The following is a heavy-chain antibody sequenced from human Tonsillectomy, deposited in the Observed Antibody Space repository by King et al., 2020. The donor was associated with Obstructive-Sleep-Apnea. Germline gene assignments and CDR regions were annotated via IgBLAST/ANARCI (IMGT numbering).Heavy chain of an antibody. V-gene: IGHV3-30*04. J-gene: IGHJ6*02. CDR2: ISYDGGNK. CDR3: AGQLELPYYYYVMDV. CDR1: GFTFSSYA. D-gene: IGHD1-7*01. Sequence: VQLVESGGGAVQPGRSLRLSCVVSGFTFSSYAMHWGRQAPGKGLEWVAVISYDGGNKYYADSVNGRFTLSRDNSKDTLYLQMNNLRPEDTAVFYCAGQLELPYYYYVMDVWGQGTTVTVSS.